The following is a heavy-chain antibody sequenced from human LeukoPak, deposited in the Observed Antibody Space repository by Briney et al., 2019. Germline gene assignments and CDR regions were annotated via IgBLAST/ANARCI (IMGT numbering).Heavy chain of an antibody. D-gene: IGHD6-13*01. V-gene: IGHV3-30*18. CDR2: ISYDGSNK. Sequence: GRSLRLSCAASGFTFSSYGMHWVRQAPGKGLEWVAVISYDGSNKYYADSVKGRFTISRDNSKNTLYLRMNSLRAEDTAVYYCAKVGYSSSWSPFDYWGQGTLVTVSS. J-gene: IGHJ4*02. CDR3: AKVGYSSSWSPFDY. CDR1: GFTFSSYG.